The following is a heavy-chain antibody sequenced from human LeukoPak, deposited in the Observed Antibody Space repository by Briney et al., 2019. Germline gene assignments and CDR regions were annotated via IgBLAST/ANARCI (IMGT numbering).Heavy chain of an antibody. CDR2: ISSSSSYI. V-gene: IGHV3-21*01. J-gene: IGHJ3*02. CDR1: GFTFSSYS. CDR3: AREGSRLVIHAFDI. Sequence: NPGGSLRLSCAASGFTFSSYSMNWARQAPGKGLEWVSSISSSSSYIYYADSVKGRFTISRDNSKNTVYLQMNSLRTEDTAVYFCAREGSRLVIHAFDIWGQGTMVTVSS. D-gene: IGHD2-21*01.